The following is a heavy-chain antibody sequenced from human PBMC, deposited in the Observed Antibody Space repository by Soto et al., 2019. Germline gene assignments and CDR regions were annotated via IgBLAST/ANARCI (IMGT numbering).Heavy chain of an antibody. CDR3: ARDDRVGATTRDAEYFQH. D-gene: IGHD1-26*01. J-gene: IGHJ1*01. CDR2: IYYSGST. CDR1: GGSVSSGSYY. V-gene: IGHV4-61*01. Sequence: QVQLQESGPGLVKPSETLSLTCTVSGGSVSSGSYYWSWIRQPPGKGLEWIGYIYYSGSTNYNPSLKSRVPISVDTPKHQFYLKLSSVTAADTAVYYCARDDRVGATTRDAEYFQHWGQGTLVTVSS.